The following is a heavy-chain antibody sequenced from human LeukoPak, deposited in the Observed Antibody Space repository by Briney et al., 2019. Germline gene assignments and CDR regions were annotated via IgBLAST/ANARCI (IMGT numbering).Heavy chain of an antibody. J-gene: IGHJ4*02. D-gene: IGHD3-22*01. V-gene: IGHV3-9*01. CDR1: GFTFDDYA. Sequence: GGSLRLSCAASGFTFDDYAMHWIRQAPGKGLEWVSGISWNSGSIGYADSVKGRFTISRDNAKKSLYLQMNSLRAEDTALYYCARGPYYDSSGYYYWGQGTLVTVSS. CDR2: ISWNSGSI. CDR3: ARGPYYDSSGYYY.